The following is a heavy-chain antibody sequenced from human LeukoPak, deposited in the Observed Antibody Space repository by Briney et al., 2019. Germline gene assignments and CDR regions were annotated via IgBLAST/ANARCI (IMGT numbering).Heavy chain of an antibody. V-gene: IGHV4-39*01. CDR1: GGSISGSSYY. Sequence: PSETLSLTCTVSGGSISGSSYYWGWIRQPPGKGLEWIGSIYYSGSTYYNPSLKSRVTISVDTSKNQFSLKLSSVTAADTAVYYCARVNRSHYSFDYWGQGTLVTVSS. CDR3: ARVNRSHYSFDY. J-gene: IGHJ4*02. D-gene: IGHD1-26*01. CDR2: IYYSGST.